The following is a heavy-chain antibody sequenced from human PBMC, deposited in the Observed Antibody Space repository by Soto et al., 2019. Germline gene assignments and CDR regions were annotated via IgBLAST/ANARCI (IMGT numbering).Heavy chain of an antibody. J-gene: IGHJ4*02. CDR1: GFTFSSYN. CDR3: ASHPRDSSGYWYYFDY. Sequence: GGSLRLSCAASGFTFSSYNMNWVRQAPGKGLEWVSSISSSSSYIYYADSVKGRFTISRDNAKNSLYLQMNSLRAEDTAVYYCASHPRDSSGYWYYFDYWGQGTLVTVSS. V-gene: IGHV3-21*01. CDR2: ISSSSSYI. D-gene: IGHD3-22*01.